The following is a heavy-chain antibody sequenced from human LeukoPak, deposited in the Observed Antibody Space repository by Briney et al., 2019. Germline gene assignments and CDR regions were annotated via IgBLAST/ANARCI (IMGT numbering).Heavy chain of an antibody. J-gene: IGHJ4*02. CDR1: GYTFTGHY. Sequence: ASVKVSCKASGYTFTGHYMNWVRQAPGQGLEWMGWINPNSGGTNYAQKFQGRVTMTRDTSISTAYMELSRLRSDDTAVYYCARGLEWVGSAAFDYWGQGTLVTVSS. D-gene: IGHD3-3*01. CDR3: ARGLEWVGSAAFDY. CDR2: INPNSGGT. V-gene: IGHV1-2*02.